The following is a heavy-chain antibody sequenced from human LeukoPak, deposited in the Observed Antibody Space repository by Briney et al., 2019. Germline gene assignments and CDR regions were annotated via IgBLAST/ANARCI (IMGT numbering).Heavy chain of an antibody. D-gene: IGHD3-22*01. CDR2: IYYSGST. V-gene: IGHV4-39*01. J-gene: IGHJ3*01. CDR3: GRHREYDSGGYSYRGPPPGDAFVF. CDR1: GGSISSSSYY. Sequence: SETLSLTCTVSGGSISSSSYYWGWIRQPPGKGLEWIGSIYYSGSTYYNPSLKSRVTISVDTSKNQFSLKLSSVTAADTALYNCGRHREYDSGGYSYRGPPPGDAFVFWAKGQWSPSLQ.